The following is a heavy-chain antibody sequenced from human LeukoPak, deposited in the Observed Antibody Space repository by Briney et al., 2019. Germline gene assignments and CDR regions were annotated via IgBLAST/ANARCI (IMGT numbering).Heavy chain of an antibody. CDR1: GYRFTSYW. J-gene: IGHJ2*01. CDR3: ARHGVYDYVWGSYRYYDWYFDL. V-gene: IGHV5-51*01. Sequence: GESLKISCKGSGYRFTSYWIGWVRQMPGKGLEWMGIIYPGDSDTRYSPSFQGQVTISADKSISTAYLQWSSLKASDTAMYYCARHGVYDYVWGSYRYYDWYFDLWGRGTLVTVSS. D-gene: IGHD3-16*02. CDR2: IYPGDSDT.